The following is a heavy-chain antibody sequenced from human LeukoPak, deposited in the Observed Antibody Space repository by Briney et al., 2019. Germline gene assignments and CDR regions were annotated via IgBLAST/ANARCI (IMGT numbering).Heavy chain of an antibody. V-gene: IGHV3-23*01. CDR3: AKGSHSNGYSSFDY. Sequence: GGSLRLSCAASGXTFSSYDMSWVRQAPGKGLEWVSGTSGGGVTTYYADSVKGRFTISRDNSKNTLYLQMNSLRAEDTAVYYCAKGSHSNGYSSFDYWGQGTLVTVSS. CDR2: TSGGGVTT. J-gene: IGHJ4*02. D-gene: IGHD6-19*01. CDR1: GXTFSSYD.